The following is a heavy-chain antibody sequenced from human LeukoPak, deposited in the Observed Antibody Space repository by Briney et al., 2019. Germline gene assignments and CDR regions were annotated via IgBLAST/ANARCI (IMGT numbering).Heavy chain of an antibody. CDR1: RFTFSSYS. V-gene: IGHV3-21*01. Sequence: GGSLRLSCAASRFTFSSYSMNWVRQAPGKGLEWVSSISSSSSYIYYADSVKGRFTISRDNAKNSLYLQMNSLRAEDTAVYYCATAMATRSFDYWGQGTLVTVSS. D-gene: IGHD3-10*01. CDR2: ISSSSSYI. J-gene: IGHJ4*02. CDR3: ATAMATRSFDY.